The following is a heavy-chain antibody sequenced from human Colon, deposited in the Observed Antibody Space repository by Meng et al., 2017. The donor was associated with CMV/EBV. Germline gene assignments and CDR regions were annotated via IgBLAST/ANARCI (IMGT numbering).Heavy chain of an antibody. D-gene: IGHD1-14*01. CDR3: VRDKSNRLDF. CDR1: GGSTSGYY. CDR2: IYYKGGNGGT. V-gene: IGHV4-59*01. J-gene: IGHJ4*02. Sequence: QGSGPGCLKPSEALSLTCVVSGGSTSGYYWNCIRQSPGKGLEWIGYIYYKGGNGGTYYNPSLKSRVTMSVDTSKNQFSLKMTSVTAADTAVYYCVRDKSNRLDFWGQGTLVTVSS.